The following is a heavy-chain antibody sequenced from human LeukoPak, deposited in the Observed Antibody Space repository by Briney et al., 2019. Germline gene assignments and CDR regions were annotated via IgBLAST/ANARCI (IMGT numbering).Heavy chain of an antibody. CDR3: AKGLYGDYVKGYGMDV. CDR1: GFTFSSYA. D-gene: IGHD4-17*01. J-gene: IGHJ6*02. V-gene: IGHV3-23*01. CDR2: ISGSGGST. Sequence: GGSLRLSCAASGFTFSSYAMSWVRQAPGKGLEWVSAISGSGGSTYYADSVKGRFTISRDNSKNTLYLQMNSLRAEDTAVYYCAKGLYGDYVKGYGMDVWGQGTTVTVSS.